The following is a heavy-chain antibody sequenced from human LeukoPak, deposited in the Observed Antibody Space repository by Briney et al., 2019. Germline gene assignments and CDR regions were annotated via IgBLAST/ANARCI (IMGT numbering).Heavy chain of an antibody. CDR1: GGSVSSGSYY. V-gene: IGHV4-61*01. J-gene: IGHJ4*02. CDR2: IYYSGST. CDR3: ARGRLRMLYCSGGSCYFDY. D-gene: IGHD2-15*01. Sequence: PSETLSLTCTVSGGSVSSGSYYWSWIRQPPGKGLEWNGYIYYSGSTNYNPSLKSRVTISVDTSKNQFSLKLSSVTAADTAVYYCARGRLRMLYCSGGSCYFDYWGQGTLVTVSS.